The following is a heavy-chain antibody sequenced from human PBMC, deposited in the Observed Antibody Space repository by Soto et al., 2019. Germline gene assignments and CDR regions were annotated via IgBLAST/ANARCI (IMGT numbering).Heavy chain of an antibody. CDR2: ISGSGGST. V-gene: IGHV3-23*01. CDR1: GFTFSSYA. J-gene: IGHJ4*02. Sequence: PGGSLRLSCAASGFTFSSYAMSWVRQAPGKGLEWVSAISGSGGSTYYADSVKGRFTISRDNSKNTLYLQMNSLRAEDTAVYYCATGDIVVVVADTWGQGTLVTVSS. CDR3: ATGDIVVVVADT. D-gene: IGHD2-15*01.